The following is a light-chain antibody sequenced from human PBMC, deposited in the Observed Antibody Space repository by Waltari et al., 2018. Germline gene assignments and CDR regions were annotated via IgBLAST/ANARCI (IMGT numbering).Light chain of an antibody. J-gene: IGKJ2*02. CDR1: QSVLSSTNSNNY. CDR3: QQYYTTPCT. Sequence: DIVLTQSPDSLALSLGERATISCRSSQSVLSSTNSNNYLAWYQPRPGQPTKLLFYWASTRVSGVPARFEGSGSGTDFALTISSLQAEDLAVYYCQQYYTTPCTFGQGTRLEIK. CDR2: WAS. V-gene: IGKV4-1*01.